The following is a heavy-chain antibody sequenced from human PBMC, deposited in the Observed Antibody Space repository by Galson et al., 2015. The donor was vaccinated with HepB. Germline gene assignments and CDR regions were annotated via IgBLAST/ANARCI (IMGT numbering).Heavy chain of an antibody. CDR1: GFTFDDYG. J-gene: IGHJ4*02. CDR2: INWNGGST. CDR3: AREGYYGSGSYFLPLAY. D-gene: IGHD3-10*01. V-gene: IGHV3-20*01. Sequence: SLRLSCAASGFTFDDYGMSWVRQAPGKGLEWVSGINWNGGSTGYADSVKGRFTISRDNAKNSLYLQMNSLRAEDTALYHCAREGYYGSGSYFLPLAYWGQGTLVTVSS.